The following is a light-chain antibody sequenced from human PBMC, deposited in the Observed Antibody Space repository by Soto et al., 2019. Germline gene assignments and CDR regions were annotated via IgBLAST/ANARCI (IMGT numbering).Light chain of an antibody. Sequence: QSVLTQSPSASGTPGQRVTISCSGSRSNIGTYTVNWYQQLPGTAPTLLIFRNHQRPSGVPDRFSGSKSGTSASLAISGPQSEDEADYYCAAWADRLGAVVFGGGTKLTVL. CDR2: RNH. CDR1: RSNIGTYT. V-gene: IGLV1-44*01. CDR3: AAWADRLGAVV. J-gene: IGLJ2*01.